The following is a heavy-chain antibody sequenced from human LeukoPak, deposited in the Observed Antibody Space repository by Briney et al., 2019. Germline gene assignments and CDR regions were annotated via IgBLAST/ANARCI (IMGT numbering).Heavy chain of an antibody. J-gene: IGHJ4*02. CDR2: IYYSGST. D-gene: IGHD6-19*01. CDR1: GGSISSGGYY. Sequence: SQTLSLTCTVSGGSISSGGYYWSWIRQHPGKGLEWIGYIYYSGSTYYNPSLKSRVTISVDTSKNQFSLKLSSVTAADTAVYYRARVKGSGWYSWPNDYWGQGTLVTVSS. CDR3: ARVKGSGWYSWPNDY. V-gene: IGHV4-31*03.